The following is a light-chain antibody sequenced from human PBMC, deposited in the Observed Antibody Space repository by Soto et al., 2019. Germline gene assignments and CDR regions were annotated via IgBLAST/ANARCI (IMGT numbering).Light chain of an antibody. Sequence: DIQMTQSPPSLSASVGDRVTITCQASEDSGNYVSWYQQKKGKAPKLLIYDASTLETGVPPRFRGSGSGTDFALTITSLQPEDFASYYCQQYGDLPHTFGGGTKVESK. J-gene: IGKJ4*01. CDR1: EDSGNY. CDR2: DAS. V-gene: IGKV1-33*01. CDR3: QQYGDLPHT.